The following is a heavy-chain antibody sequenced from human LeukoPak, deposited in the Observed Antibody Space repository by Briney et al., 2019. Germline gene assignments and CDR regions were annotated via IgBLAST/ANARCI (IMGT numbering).Heavy chain of an antibody. J-gene: IGHJ4*02. Sequence: GGSLRLSCAASGFTVSSNYMSWVRQAPGKGLEWVSVIYSGGSTYYADSVKGRFTISRDNSKNTLYLQMNSLRAEDTAVYYCARRGNGNDHGAHWGQGTLVTVSS. V-gene: IGHV3-66*04. D-gene: IGHD4-17*01. CDR2: IYSGGST. CDR3: ARRGNGNDHGAH. CDR1: GFTVSSNY.